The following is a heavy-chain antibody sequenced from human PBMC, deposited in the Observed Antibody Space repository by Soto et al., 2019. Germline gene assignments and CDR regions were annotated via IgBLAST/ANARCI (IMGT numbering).Heavy chain of an antibody. CDR2: INHSGST. J-gene: IGHJ4*02. Sequence: GPGPFRPSETLSLTCAVYGGSFSGYYWSWIRQPPGKGLEWIGEINHSGSTNYNPSLKSRVTISVDTSKNQFSLKLSSVTAADTAVYYCARSGWGIAARYSVYWGQGTLVTASS. V-gene: IGHV4-34*01. D-gene: IGHD6-6*01. CDR3: ARSGWGIAARYSVY. CDR1: GGSFSGYY.